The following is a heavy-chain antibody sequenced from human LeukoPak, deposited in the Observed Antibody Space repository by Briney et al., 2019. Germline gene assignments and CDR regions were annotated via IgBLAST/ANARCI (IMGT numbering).Heavy chain of an antibody. V-gene: IGHV3-23*01. D-gene: IGHD5-18*01. CDR1: GFTFSSYG. Sequence: GGSLRLSCAASGFTFSSYGMHWVRQAPGKGLEWVSAISGSGGTTYYADSVKGRFTISRDNSKNTLFLQMNSLRAEDTAVYYCAKQAAMVSFDYWGQGTLVTVSS. CDR2: ISGSGGTT. J-gene: IGHJ4*02. CDR3: AKQAAMVSFDY.